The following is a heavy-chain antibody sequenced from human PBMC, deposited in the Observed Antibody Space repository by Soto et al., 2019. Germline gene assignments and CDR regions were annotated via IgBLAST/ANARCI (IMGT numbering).Heavy chain of an antibody. CDR1: GYSFTTYW. V-gene: IGHV5-51*01. CDR2: IYPGDSDT. J-gene: IGHJ6*02. Sequence: GESLKISCKGSGYSFTTYWIGWVRQMPGKGLEGMVIIYPGDSDTRYSPPFQGQVTISADKSINTTYLQWSSLKASDTAIYYCARQASAGKNYYAMDVWGQGTTVTVSS. D-gene: IGHD6-13*01. CDR3: ARQASAGKNYYAMDV.